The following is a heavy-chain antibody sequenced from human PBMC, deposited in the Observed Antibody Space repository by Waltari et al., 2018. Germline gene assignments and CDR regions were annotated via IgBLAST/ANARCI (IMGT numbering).Heavy chain of an antibody. CDR3: ARGSGYSSSWYYYYYMDV. V-gene: IGHV3-48*04. J-gene: IGHJ6*03. CDR1: GFTFSSYS. CDR2: ISSSSSTT. D-gene: IGHD6-13*01. Sequence: EVQLVESGGGLVQPGGSLRLSCAASGFTFSSYSMNWVRKAPGKGLEWVSYISSSSSTTYYSDSVKGRFTISRDNANNSLYLQMNSLRAEDTAVYYCARGSGYSSSWYYYYYMDVWGKGTTVTVSS.